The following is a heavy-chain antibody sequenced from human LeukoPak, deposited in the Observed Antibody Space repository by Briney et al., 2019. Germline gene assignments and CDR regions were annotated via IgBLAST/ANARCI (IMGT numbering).Heavy chain of an antibody. Sequence: SETLSLTRTVSGGSLSSYYWSWIRQPPGEGPGWIGYIYYSGSTYYNPSLKSRVTIPVNTSKSQFSLKLSSVTAANTAVYYCARDWLEGFCWDWGQGTLVTVSS. CDR1: GGSLSSYY. D-gene: IGHD5-12*01. V-gene: IGHV4-59*04. J-gene: IGHJ4*02. CDR3: ARDWLEGFCWD. CDR2: IYYSGST.